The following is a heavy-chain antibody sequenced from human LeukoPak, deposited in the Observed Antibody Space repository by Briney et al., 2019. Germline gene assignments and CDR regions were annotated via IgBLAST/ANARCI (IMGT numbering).Heavy chain of an antibody. D-gene: IGHD2-2*01. CDR1: GFTFDDYA. V-gene: IGHV3-9*01. CDR2: ISWNSGSI. J-gene: IGHJ4*02. CDR3: AKDYGYQLLSGTTLDY. Sequence: GGSLRLSCAASGFTFDDYAMHWVRHAPGKGLEWVSGISWNSGSIGYADSVKGRFTISRDNAKNSLHLQMNSLRAEDTALYYCAKDYGYQLLSGTTLDYWGQGTLVTVSS.